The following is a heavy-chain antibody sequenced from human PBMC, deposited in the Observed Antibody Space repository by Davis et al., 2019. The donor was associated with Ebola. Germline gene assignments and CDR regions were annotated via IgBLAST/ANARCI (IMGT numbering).Heavy chain of an antibody. V-gene: IGHV1-69*13. Sequence: SVKVSCKDSERTFSSYTINWVRQAPGQGLEWMGGLMPMYGTTRYAQSFQGRVTITADESTTTAYMELSSLTSEDTAVYYGARGAANWDILAWFDPWGQGTLVTVSS. J-gene: IGHJ5*02. CDR3: ARGAANWDILAWFDP. CDR2: LMPMYGTT. CDR1: ERTFSSYT. D-gene: IGHD3-9*01.